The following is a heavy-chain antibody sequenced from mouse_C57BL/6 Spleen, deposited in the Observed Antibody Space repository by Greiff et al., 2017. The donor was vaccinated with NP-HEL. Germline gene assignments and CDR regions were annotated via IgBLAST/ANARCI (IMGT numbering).Heavy chain of an antibody. D-gene: IGHD1-1*01. CDR3: ARDYGSSPGDFDV. CDR2: ISSGGRYT. CDR1: GFTFSSYG. V-gene: IGHV5-6*01. J-gene: IGHJ1*03. Sequence: EVQRVESGGDLVKPGGSLKLSCAASGFTFSSYGMSWVRQTPDKRLEWVATISSGGRYTYYPDSVKGRFTISRDNAKNTLYLQMSSLKSEDTAMYYGARDYGSSPGDFDVWGTGTTVTVSS.